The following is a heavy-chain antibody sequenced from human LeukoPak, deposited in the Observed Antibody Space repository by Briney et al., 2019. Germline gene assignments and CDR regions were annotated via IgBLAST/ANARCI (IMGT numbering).Heavy chain of an antibody. CDR2: IYTRGST. CDR3: ARGQPDIVVVPAAIIEVFDY. CDR1: GGSISSGSYY. D-gene: IGHD2-2*01. J-gene: IGHJ4*02. Sequence: SETLSLTCTVSGGSISSGSYYWSWIRQPAGKGLEWIGRIYTRGSTNYNPSLKSRVTISVDTSKNQFSLKLSSVTAADTAVYYCARGQPDIVVVPAAIIEVFDYWGQGTLVTVSS. V-gene: IGHV4-61*02.